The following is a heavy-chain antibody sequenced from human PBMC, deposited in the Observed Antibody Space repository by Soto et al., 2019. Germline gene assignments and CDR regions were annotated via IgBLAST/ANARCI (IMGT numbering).Heavy chain of an antibody. D-gene: IGHD1-7*01. J-gene: IGHJ4*02. CDR2: IYHSGST. CDR3: ARRITGTTLAIKFVFDY. CDR1: SGSISSSNW. V-gene: IGHV4-4*02. Sequence: SETLSLTCAVSSGSISSSNWWCWVRQPPGEGVEWIGEIYHSGSTNYNPSLKSRVTISADKSKNQSSLKLSSVTAADTAVYYCARRITGTTLAIKFVFDYWGQGTLVTVSS.